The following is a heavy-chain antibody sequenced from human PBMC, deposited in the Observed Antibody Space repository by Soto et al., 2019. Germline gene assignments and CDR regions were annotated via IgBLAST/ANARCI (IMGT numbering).Heavy chain of an antibody. CDR3: VEGWNDF. V-gene: IGHV3-15*01. CDR1: GFMFSSAW. Sequence: EVQLVESWGDLVKPGGSLRLSCVTSGFMFSSAWMSWVRQAPGKGLEWVGRIKSKADGGARDYAAPVKGRFSISRDDSKNTLYLQMNSLRAEDTAVYYCVEGWNDFWGQGTLVTVSS. CDR2: IKSKADGGAR. J-gene: IGHJ4*02. D-gene: IGHD1-1*01.